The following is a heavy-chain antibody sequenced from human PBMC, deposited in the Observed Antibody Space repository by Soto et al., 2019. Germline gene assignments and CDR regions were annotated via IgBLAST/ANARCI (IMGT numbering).Heavy chain of an antibody. CDR2: VYATGTT. CDR1: VASISGFY. V-gene: IGHV4-4*07. CDR3: VRDGTKTLRDWFDP. D-gene: IGHD1-1*01. Sequence: SETLSLTCTVSVASISGFYWSWIRKSAGKGLEWIGRVYATGTTDYNPSLKSRVMMSVDTSKKQFSLKLRSVTAADTAVYYCVRDGTKTLRDWFDPWGQGISVTVSS. J-gene: IGHJ5*02.